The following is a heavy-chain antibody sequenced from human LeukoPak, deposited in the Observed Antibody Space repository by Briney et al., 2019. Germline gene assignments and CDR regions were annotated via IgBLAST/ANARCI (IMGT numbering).Heavy chain of an antibody. CDR3: ARSYYYDSSGYYYY. CDR1: GYSISSGYY. D-gene: IGHD3-22*01. J-gene: IGHJ4*02. CDR2: IYYSGST. Sequence: SETLSLTCTVSGYSISSGYYWSWIRQPPGKGLEWIGYIYYSGSTNYNPSLKSRVTISVDTSKNQFSLKLSSVTAADTAVYYCARSYYYDSSGYYYYWGQGTLVTVSS. V-gene: IGHV4-59*08.